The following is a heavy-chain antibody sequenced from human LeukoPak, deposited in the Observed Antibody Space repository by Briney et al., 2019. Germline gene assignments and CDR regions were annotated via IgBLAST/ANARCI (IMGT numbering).Heavy chain of an antibody. CDR3: ARGLTRRSQFDY. J-gene: IGHJ4*02. V-gene: IGHV1-69*06. D-gene: IGHD4-23*01. Sequence: GASVKVSCKASGYTFTSNYMHWVRQAPGQGLEWMGGIIPIFGTANYAQKFQGRVTITADKSTSTAYMELSSLRSEDTAVYYCARGLTRRSQFDYWGQGTLVTVSS. CDR1: GYTFTSNY. CDR2: IIPIFGTA.